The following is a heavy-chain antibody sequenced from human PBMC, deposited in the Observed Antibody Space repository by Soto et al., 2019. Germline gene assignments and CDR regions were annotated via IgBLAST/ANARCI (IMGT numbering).Heavy chain of an antibody. CDR3: ARSIDSSYYYYGMDV. CDR2: INSDGSST. D-gene: IGHD3-9*01. Sequence: PGGSLRLSCAASGFTFSSYWMHWVRQAPGKGLVWVSRINSDGSSTSYADSVKGRFTISRDNAKNTLYLQMNSLRDEDTAMYYCARSIDSSYYYYGMDVWGQGTTVTVSS. V-gene: IGHV3-74*01. CDR1: GFTFSSYW. J-gene: IGHJ6*02.